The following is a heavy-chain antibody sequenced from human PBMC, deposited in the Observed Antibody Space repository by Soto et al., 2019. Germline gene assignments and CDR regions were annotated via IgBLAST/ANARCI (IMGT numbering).Heavy chain of an antibody. CDR3: ARAASITYYDSSGYYPGPFDY. V-gene: IGHV4-30-4*01. D-gene: IGHD3-22*01. CDR2: IYYSGST. CDR1: GGSISSGDYY. Sequence: SETLSLTCTVSGGSISSGDYYWSWIRQPPGKGLEWIGYIYYSGSTYYNPSLKSRVTISVDTSKNQFSLKLSSVTAADTAVYYCARAASITYYDSSGYYPGPFDYWGQGTLVTVSS. J-gene: IGHJ4*02.